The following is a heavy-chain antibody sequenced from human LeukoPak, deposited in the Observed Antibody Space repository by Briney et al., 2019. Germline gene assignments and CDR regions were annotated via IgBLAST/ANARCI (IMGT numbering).Heavy chain of an antibody. CDR1: GYTFTSYG. Sequence: ASVKVSCKASGYTFTSYGISWVRQAPGQGLEWMGWISAYNGNTNYAQKLQGRVTMTTDTSTSTAYMELRSLRSDDTAVYYCAREGDIVVVPAAIPEALDPWGQGTLVTVSS. CDR2: ISAYNGNT. V-gene: IGHV1-18*01. J-gene: IGHJ5*02. D-gene: IGHD2-2*01. CDR3: AREGDIVVVPAAIPEALDP.